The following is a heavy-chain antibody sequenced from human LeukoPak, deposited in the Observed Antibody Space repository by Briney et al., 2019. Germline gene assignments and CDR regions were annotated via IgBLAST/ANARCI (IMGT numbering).Heavy chain of an antibody. V-gene: IGHV5-51*01. CDR3: ARTAMVISAFDY. CDR1: GYSLTSYW. J-gene: IGHJ4*02. Sequence: PGESLKISCKGSGYSLTSYWIGWVRQMPGKSLEWMGTIYPGDSDTRYSPSFQGQVTISADKSISTAYLQWSSLKASDTAMYYCARTAMVISAFDYWGQGTLVTVSS. CDR2: IYPGDSDT. D-gene: IGHD5-18*01.